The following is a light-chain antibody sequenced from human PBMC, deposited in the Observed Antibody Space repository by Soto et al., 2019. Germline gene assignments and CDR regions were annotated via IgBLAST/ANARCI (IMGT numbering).Light chain of an antibody. V-gene: IGLV2-14*01. J-gene: IGLJ1*01. CDR1: SSDIGSVNY. CDR2: EVS. Sequence: QSVLTQPASVSGSPGQSITISCTGTSSDIGSVNYVSWYQQHPGKAPKVMIYEVSNRPSGVSNRFSGSKSGNTASLTISGLQAEDEADYYCSSYTSSSTNVFGTGTKLTVL. CDR3: SSYTSSSTNV.